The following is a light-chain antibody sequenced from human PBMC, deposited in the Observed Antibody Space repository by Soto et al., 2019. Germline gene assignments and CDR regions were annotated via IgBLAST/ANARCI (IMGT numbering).Light chain of an antibody. CDR2: SVS. V-gene: IGLV2-14*03. CDR3: SSYTSSSTLRV. CDR1: SSDVGGYNY. Sequence: QSVLTQPASVSGSPGQSITVSCTGTSSDVGGYNYVSWYQQHPGKAPKLIIYSVSSRPSGVSNRFSGSKSGNTASLTISGLQAEDEADYYCSSYTSSSTLRVFGGGTKLTVL. J-gene: IGLJ2*01.